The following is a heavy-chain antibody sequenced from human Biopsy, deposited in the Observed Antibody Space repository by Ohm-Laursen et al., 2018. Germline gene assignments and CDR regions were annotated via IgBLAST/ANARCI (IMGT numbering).Heavy chain of an antibody. D-gene: IGHD3-22*01. Sequence: SDTLSLTCTVSGGSISNNNYYWGWIRQPPGKGLEWIGSIFHRGSTHYKPSLKSRVNISVDTSKNQFSLKLNSVTAADTAVYYCARDYDTSGYYYVSWGQGTLVTVSS. J-gene: IGHJ5*02. CDR2: IFHRGST. V-gene: IGHV4-39*01. CDR3: ARDYDTSGYYYVS. CDR1: GGSISNNNYY.